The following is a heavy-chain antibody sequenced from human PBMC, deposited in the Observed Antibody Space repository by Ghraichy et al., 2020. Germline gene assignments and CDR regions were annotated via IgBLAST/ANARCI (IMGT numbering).Heavy chain of an antibody. CDR3: ARGGRGAQYYFDY. Sequence: SVKVSCKASGGTFSNYAISWVRQAPGQGLEWMGGIIPIFGTTNYGQKFQDRVTITADESTSTAYMELSSLKSEDTAMYYCARGGRGAQYYFDYWGQGTLVTVSS. J-gene: IGHJ4*02. CDR2: IIPIFGTT. CDR1: GGTFSNYA. V-gene: IGHV1-69*13.